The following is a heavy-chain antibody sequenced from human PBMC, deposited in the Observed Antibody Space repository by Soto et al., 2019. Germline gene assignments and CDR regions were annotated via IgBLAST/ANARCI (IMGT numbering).Heavy chain of an antibody. J-gene: IGHJ6*03. Sequence: GASVKVSCKASGGTFSSYTISWVRQAPGQGLEWMGRIIPILGIANYAQKFQGRVTITADKSTSTAYMELSSLRSEDTAVYYCAIVVVPAAISDYYYYMDVWGKGTTVTVSS. D-gene: IGHD2-2*01. V-gene: IGHV1-69*02. CDR3: AIVVVPAAISDYYYYMDV. CDR1: GGTFSSYT. CDR2: IIPILGIA.